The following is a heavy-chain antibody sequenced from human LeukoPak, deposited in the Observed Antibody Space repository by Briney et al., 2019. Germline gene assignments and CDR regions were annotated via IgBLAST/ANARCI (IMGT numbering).Heavy chain of an antibody. V-gene: IGHV3-7*03. Sequence: GGSLRLSCAASGFTFSSYWMNWARQAPGKGLEWVASINHNGNVNYYVDSVKGRFTISRDNAKNSLYLQMSNLRAEDTAVYYCARDDYGDYFDYWGQGTLVTVSS. CDR3: ARDDYGDYFDY. D-gene: IGHD4-17*01. CDR2: INHNGNVN. CDR1: GFTFSSYW. J-gene: IGHJ4*02.